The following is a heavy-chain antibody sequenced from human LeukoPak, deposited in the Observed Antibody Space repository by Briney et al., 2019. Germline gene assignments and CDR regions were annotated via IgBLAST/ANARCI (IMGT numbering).Heavy chain of an antibody. D-gene: IGHD6-13*01. J-gene: IGHJ5*02. CDR3: ARGGLAAAGLVWFDP. CDR1: GGTFSSYA. Sequence: SSVKVSCKASGGTFSSYAISWVRQAPGQGLEWMGRIIPISGTANYAQKFQGRVTITADKSTSTAYMELSSLRSEDTAVYYCARGGLAAAGLVWFDPWGQGTLVTVSS. V-gene: IGHV1-69*06. CDR2: IIPISGTA.